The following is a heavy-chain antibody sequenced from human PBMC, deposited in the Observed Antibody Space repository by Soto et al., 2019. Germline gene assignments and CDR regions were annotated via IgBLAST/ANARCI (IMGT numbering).Heavy chain of an antibody. V-gene: IGHV6-1*01. J-gene: IGHJ6*02. Sequence: PSETLSLTCAISGDSVSSNSAAWNWIRQSPSRGLEWLGRTYYRSKWYNDYAVSVKSRITINPDTSKNQFSLQLNSVTPEDTAVYYCARDIEGYSSSFRTYYYYYGMDVWGQGXTVTVSS. CDR3: ARDIEGYSSSFRTYYYYYGMDV. CDR1: GDSVSSNSAA. CDR2: TYYRSKWYN. D-gene: IGHD6-13*01.